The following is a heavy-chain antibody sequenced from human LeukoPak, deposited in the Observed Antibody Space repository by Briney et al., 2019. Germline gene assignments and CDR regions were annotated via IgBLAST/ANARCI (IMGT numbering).Heavy chain of an antibody. CDR2: ISSSSSYI. CDR3: ASGSGSYSYYYYYYMDV. D-gene: IGHD3-10*01. Sequence: GGSLRLSCAASGFTFSSYSMNWVRQAPGKGLEWVSSISSSSSYIYYADSVKGRFTISRDNAKNSLYLQMNSLRAEDTAVYYCASGSGSYSYYYYYYMDVWGKGTTVTVSS. V-gene: IGHV3-21*04. J-gene: IGHJ6*03. CDR1: GFTFSSYS.